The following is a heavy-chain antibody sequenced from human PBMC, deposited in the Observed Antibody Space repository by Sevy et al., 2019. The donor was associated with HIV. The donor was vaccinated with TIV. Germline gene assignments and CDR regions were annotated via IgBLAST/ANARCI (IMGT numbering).Heavy chain of an antibody. J-gene: IGHJ4*02. CDR1: GSTLTRLS. CDR3: ATTKEYYDNSGDPFDY. Sequence: ASVKVSCKVSGSTLTRLSMHWVRQAPGKGLEWMASFDPEDGKKVNAQKFQGRVTMTEDTSTDTAYMGLSSLRSEDTAVYYCATTKEYYDNSGDPFDYWGQGTLVTVSS. V-gene: IGHV1-24*01. D-gene: IGHD3-22*01. CDR2: FDPEDGKK.